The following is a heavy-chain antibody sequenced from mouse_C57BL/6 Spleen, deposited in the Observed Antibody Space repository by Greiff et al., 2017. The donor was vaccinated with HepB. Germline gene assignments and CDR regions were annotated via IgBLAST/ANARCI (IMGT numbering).Heavy chain of an antibody. V-gene: IGHV1-42*01. D-gene: IGHD1-1*01. CDR2: INPSTGGT. J-gene: IGHJ1*03. Sequence: VQLQQSGPELVKPGASVKISCKASGYSFTGYYMNWVKQSPEKSLEWIGEINPSTGGTTYNQKFKAKATLTVDKSSSTAYMQLKSLTSEDSAVYYCARFPIYYYGDWYFDVWGTGTTVTVAS. CDR3: ARFPIYYYGDWYFDV. CDR1: GYSFTGYY.